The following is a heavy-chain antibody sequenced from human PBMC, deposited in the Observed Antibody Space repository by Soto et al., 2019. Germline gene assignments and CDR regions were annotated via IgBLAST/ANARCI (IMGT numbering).Heavy chain of an antibody. J-gene: IGHJ5*02. CDR3: ARTPGYSSSWSISWFDP. V-gene: IGHV1-69*13. CDR1: GGTFSSYA. Sequence: SVKVSCKASGGTFSSYAISWVRQAPGQGLEWMGGIIPIFGTANYAQKFQGRVTITADESTSTAYMELSSLRSEDTAVYYCARTPGYSSSWSISWFDPWGQGTLVPVSS. CDR2: IIPIFGTA. D-gene: IGHD6-13*01.